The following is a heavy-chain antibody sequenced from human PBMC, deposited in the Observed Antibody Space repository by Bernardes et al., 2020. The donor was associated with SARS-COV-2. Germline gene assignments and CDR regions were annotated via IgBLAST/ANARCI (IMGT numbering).Heavy chain of an antibody. CDR2: INPNSGGT. CDR3: ARDFNLVVVVVSATRDYYYGMDV. V-gene: IGHV1-2*02. Sequence: ASVKVSCKASGYTFTGYYLHWVRQAPGQGLEWMGWINPNSGGTNYAQKFQGRVTMTRDTSISTGYMELSRLRSDDTAVYYCARDFNLVVVVVSATRDYYYGMDVWGQGTTVTVSS. CDR1: GYTFTGYY. D-gene: IGHD2-15*01. J-gene: IGHJ6*02.